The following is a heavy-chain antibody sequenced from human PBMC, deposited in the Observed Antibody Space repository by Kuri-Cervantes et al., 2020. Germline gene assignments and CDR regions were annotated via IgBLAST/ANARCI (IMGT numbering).Heavy chain of an antibody. J-gene: IGHJ4*02. CDR2: INPNSGDT. D-gene: IGHD3-22*01. Sequence: ASVKVSCKASGYTFTGYYAHWVRQAPGQGLEWMGWINPNSGDTNYVQKFQGRVTMTRDTSISTAYMELSRLRSDDTAVYYCARDVEVGYDSSGYYVGVFDYWGQGTLVTVSS. V-gene: IGHV1-2*02. CDR1: GYTFTGYY. CDR3: ARDVEVGYDSSGYYVGVFDY.